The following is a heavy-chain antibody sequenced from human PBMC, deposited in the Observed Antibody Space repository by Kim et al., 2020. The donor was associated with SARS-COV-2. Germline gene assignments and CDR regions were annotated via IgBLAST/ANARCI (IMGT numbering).Heavy chain of an antibody. CDR3: TRSLYGSTDYYNGMDV. CDR2: IDWDDDK. Sequence: SGPTLVNPTQTLTLTCTFSGFSLTTNAMCVSWIRQPPGKALEWLARIDWDDDKYYSTSLKTRLTISKDTSKNQVVLTMTNMDPVDTATYYCTRSLYGSTDYYNGMDVWGQGTTVTVSS. V-gene: IGHV2-70*11. D-gene: IGHD3-10*01. J-gene: IGHJ6*02. CDR1: GFSLTTNAMC.